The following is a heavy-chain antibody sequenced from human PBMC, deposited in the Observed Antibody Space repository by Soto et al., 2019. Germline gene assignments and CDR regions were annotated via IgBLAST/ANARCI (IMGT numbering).Heavy chain of an antibody. CDR1: GYSFTSYW. V-gene: IGHV5-51*01. J-gene: IGHJ6*02. CDR2: IYPGDSDT. CDR3: ATLCSQRDFCSGYYCPSDYGMDV. Sequence: GESLKISCKGSGYSFTSYWIGWVRQMPGKGLEWMGIIYPGDSDTRYSPSFQGQVTISADKSISTAYLQWSSLKASDTAMDYCATLCSQRDFCSGYYCPSDYGMDVCGQVTPV. D-gene: IGHD3-3*01.